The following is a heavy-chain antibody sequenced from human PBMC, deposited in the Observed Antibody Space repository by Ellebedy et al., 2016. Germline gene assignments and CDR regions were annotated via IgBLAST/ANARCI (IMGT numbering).Heavy chain of an antibody. CDR2: IYYSGST. CDR1: GGSISSGDYY. V-gene: IGHV4-30-4*01. CDR3: ARRYYYDSSGYYYFDY. Sequence: SETLSLXXTVSGGSISSGDYYWSWIRQPPGKGLEWIGYIYYSGSTYYNPSLKSRVTISVDRSKNQFSLKLSSVTAADTAVYYCARRYYYDSSGYYYFDYWGQGTLVTVSS. D-gene: IGHD3-22*01. J-gene: IGHJ4*02.